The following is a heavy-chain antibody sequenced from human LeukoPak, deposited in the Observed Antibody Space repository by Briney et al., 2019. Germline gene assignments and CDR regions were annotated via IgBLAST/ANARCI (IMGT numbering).Heavy chain of an antibody. CDR3: ARGATIFGVVTLFDY. D-gene: IGHD3-3*01. J-gene: IGHJ4*02. Sequence: ASVKVSCKASGYTFTSYAMHWVRQAPGQRLEWMGWINAGNGNTKYSQKLQGRVTITRDTSASTAYMELSSLRSEDTAVYYCARGATIFGVVTLFDYWGREPWSPSPQ. CDR2: INAGNGNT. CDR1: GYTFTSYA. V-gene: IGHV1-3*01.